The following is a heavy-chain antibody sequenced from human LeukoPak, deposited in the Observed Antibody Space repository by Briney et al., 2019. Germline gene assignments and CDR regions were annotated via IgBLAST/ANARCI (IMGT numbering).Heavy chain of an antibody. D-gene: IGHD2-15*01. CDR3: AGYYCSGGSCYFDY. CDR1: GGSISSGSYY. CDR2: IYTSGST. V-gene: IGHV4-61*02. J-gene: IGHJ4*02. Sequence: SQTLSLTCTVSGGSISSGSYYWSWIRQPAGKELEWIGRIYTSGSTNYNPSLKSRVTISVDTSKNQFSLKLSSVTAADTAVYYCAGYYCSGGSCYFDYWGQGTLVTVSS.